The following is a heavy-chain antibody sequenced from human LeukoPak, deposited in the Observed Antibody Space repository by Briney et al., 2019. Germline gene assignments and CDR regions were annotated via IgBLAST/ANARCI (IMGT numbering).Heavy chain of an antibody. V-gene: IGHV6-1*01. D-gene: IGHD2-15*01. CDR1: GDSVSCNSAA. CDR3: AISRSVENSPRIFDP. J-gene: IGHJ5*02. CDR2: TYYRSKWYN. Sequence: QTLSLTCAISGDSVSCNSAAWNWIRQSPSRGLEWLGRTYYRSKWYNVYAVSVKSRITINPDTSKNQSSLQLNSVTPEDTAVYYCAISRSVENSPRIFDPWGQGTLVTVSS.